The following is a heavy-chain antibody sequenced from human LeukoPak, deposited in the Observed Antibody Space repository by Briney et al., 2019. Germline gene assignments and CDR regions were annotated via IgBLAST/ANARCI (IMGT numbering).Heavy chain of an antibody. CDR3: TTGNWGPY. CDR1: SFSFSNAW. D-gene: IGHD7-27*01. J-gene: IGHJ4*02. Sequence: GGSLRLSCATSSFSFSNAWMNWVRQAPGKGLEWVGRIKRKTDAGTTDYAAPVKGRFTISRDDSKNTLYLQTNSLKTEDTAVYYCTTGNWGPYWGQGTLVTVSS. CDR2: IKRKTDAGTT. V-gene: IGHV3-15*07.